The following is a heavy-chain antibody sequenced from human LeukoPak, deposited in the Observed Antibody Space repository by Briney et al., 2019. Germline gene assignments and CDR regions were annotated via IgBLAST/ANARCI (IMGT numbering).Heavy chain of an antibody. V-gene: IGHV3-53*01. D-gene: IGHD3-16*01. CDR1: GFSVRSNL. Sequence: SLRLSRAASGFSVRSNLLRWVGQAAGRGKEWIAVIYSGGSTYYADSVKGRFTITRDNSKNTLYLQMNSLRSDDTGEYYCAREGEFSFDIWGEGTMVTVP. J-gene: IGHJ3*02. CDR3: AREGEFSFDI. CDR2: IYSGGST.